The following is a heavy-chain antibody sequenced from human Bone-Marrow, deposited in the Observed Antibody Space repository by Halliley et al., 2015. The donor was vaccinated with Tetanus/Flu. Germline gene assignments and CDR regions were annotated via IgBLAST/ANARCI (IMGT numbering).Heavy chain of an antibody. CDR1: GFTLGDYA. J-gene: IGHJ4*02. Sequence: SLRLSCTASGFTLGDYAVTWVRQAPGRGMFWVGFIRSKAYGGTTEYATSVKARFTLSRDDSNNVAYLQMNSLNTEDTGLYYCTREGCINGYKNGWARARVYWGQGTLVTVSS. CDR3: TREGCINGYKNGWARARVY. CDR2: IRSKAYGGTT. V-gene: IGHV3-49*04. D-gene: IGHD2-8*01.